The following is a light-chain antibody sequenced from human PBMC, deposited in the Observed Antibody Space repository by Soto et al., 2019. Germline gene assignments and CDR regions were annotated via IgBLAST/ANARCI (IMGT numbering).Light chain of an antibody. CDR1: QSVSSN. V-gene: IGKV3-15*01. CDR3: QQYNNWPFT. Sequence: EIVMTQSPPTLSVSPGERATLSCRASQSVSSNLAWYQQKPGQAPRLLIYGASTRATGIPARFSGSGSGTELTLTISSLQSEDFAVYYCQQYNNWPFTFGPGTKVDIK. CDR2: GAS. J-gene: IGKJ3*01.